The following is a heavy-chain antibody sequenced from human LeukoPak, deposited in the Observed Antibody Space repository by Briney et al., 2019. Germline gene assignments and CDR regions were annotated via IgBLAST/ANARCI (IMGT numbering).Heavy chain of an antibody. CDR2: INPNSGGT. D-gene: IGHD5-24*01. Sequence: ASVKVSCKASGYTFTGYYMHWVRQAPGQGLEWMGWINPNSGGTNYAQKFQGRVTMTRDTSISTAYMELSGLRSDDTAVYYCARGWRWLTTGAWFDPWGQGTLVTVSS. V-gene: IGHV1-2*02. CDR1: GYTFTGYY. CDR3: ARGWRWLTTGAWFDP. J-gene: IGHJ5*02.